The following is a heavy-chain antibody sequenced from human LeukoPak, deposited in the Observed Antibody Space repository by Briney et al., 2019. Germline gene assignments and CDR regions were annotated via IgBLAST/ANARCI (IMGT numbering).Heavy chain of an antibody. Sequence: PSETLSLTCTVSGGSIGSYYWSWIRQPAGKGLEWIGRIYTSGGTVYNPSLKSRVTMSVETSKNQFSLKLSSVTAADTAVYYCARGVFYYDTSGRGYYFDYWGQGTLVTVSS. V-gene: IGHV4-4*07. CDR2: IYTSGGT. D-gene: IGHD3-22*01. CDR3: ARGVFYYDTSGRGYYFDY. J-gene: IGHJ4*02. CDR1: GGSIGSYY.